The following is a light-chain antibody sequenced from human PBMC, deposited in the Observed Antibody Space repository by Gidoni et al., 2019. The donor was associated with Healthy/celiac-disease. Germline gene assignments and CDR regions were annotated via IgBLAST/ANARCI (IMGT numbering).Light chain of an antibody. CDR2: DAS. J-gene: IGKJ5*01. CDR3: QQRSNWPIT. V-gene: IGKV3-11*01. CDR1: QSVSSY. Sequence: ALTQSPATLSLSPGDRATLTCRASQSVSSYLAWYQQKPGQAPRLLIYDASNRATGIPARFSGSGSDTDFTLTISSLEPEDFAVYYCQQRSNWPITFGQGTRLEIK.